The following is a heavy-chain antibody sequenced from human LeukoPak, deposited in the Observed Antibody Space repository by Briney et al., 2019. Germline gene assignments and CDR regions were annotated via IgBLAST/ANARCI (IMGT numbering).Heavy chain of an antibody. J-gene: IGHJ5*02. Sequence: PSETLSLTCTVSCGSISIYYWSWIRQPPGKGLECLGYIYYSGSTTYNPSLKSRVTISVDTSKNQFSLKLSSVTAADTAVYYCARGVVVAAAKSLNWFDPWGQGTLVTVSS. CDR1: CGSISIYY. V-gene: IGHV4-59*01. CDR3: ARGVVVAAAKSLNWFDP. D-gene: IGHD2-2*01. CDR2: IYYSGST.